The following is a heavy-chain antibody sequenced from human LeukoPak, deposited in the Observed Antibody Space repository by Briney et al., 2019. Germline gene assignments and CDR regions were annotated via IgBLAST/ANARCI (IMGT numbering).Heavy chain of an antibody. V-gene: IGHV4-39*07. J-gene: IGHJ4*02. Sequence: PSETLSLTCTVSYGSMSSSSYYWGWIRQPPGKGLEWIGSIYHSGSTYYNPSLKSRVTISVDTSKNQFSLKLSSVTAADTAVYYCVRVAEAAAGKILSPGFDYWGQGTLVTVSS. CDR3: VRVAEAAAGKILSPGFDY. D-gene: IGHD6-13*01. CDR1: YGSMSSSSYY. CDR2: IYHSGST.